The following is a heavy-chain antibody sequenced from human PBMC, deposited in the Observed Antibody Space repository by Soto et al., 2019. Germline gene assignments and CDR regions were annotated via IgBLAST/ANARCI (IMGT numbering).Heavy chain of an antibody. CDR2: ISSSSSII. CDR1: GFTFSISS. D-gene: IGHD1-1*01. CDR3: ARDSPGVQLEILADAFDI. V-gene: IGHV3-48*01. J-gene: IGHJ3*02. Sequence: PGGSLRLSCAASGFTFSISSMNWVRQAPGKGLEWISYISSSSSIIHYTDSVKGRFTISRDNAKNSLYLEMNSLRSDDTAIYYCARDSPGVQLEILADAFDIWGPGTMVTLSS.